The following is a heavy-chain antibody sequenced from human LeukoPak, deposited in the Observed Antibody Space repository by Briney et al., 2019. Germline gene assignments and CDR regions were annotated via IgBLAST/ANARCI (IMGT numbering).Heavy chain of an antibody. CDR1: GGSFSGYY. Sequence: PSETLSLTCAVYGGSFSGYYWSWIRQPPGKGLEWIGEINHSGSTNYNPSLQSRVTISVDTSKNQFSLKLSSVTAADTAVYYCARGPLTVRAEQLLWFGELPSMGYYYYGMDVWGQGTTVTVSS. CDR2: INHSGST. CDR3: ARGPLTVRAEQLLWFGELPSMGYYYYGMDV. J-gene: IGHJ6*02. D-gene: IGHD3-10*01. V-gene: IGHV4-34*01.